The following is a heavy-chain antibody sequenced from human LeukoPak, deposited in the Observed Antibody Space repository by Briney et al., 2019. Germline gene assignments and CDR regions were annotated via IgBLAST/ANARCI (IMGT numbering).Heavy chain of an antibody. Sequence: ASVKVSCKVSGYTLTELSMHWVRQAPGEGLEWMGGFDPEDGETIYAQKFQGRVTMTEDTSTDTAYMELRSLRSDDTAVYYCARGGMVRGVIPDYWGQGTLVTVSS. J-gene: IGHJ4*02. CDR3: ARGGMVRGVIPDY. V-gene: IGHV1-24*01. D-gene: IGHD3-10*01. CDR1: GYTLTELS. CDR2: FDPEDGET.